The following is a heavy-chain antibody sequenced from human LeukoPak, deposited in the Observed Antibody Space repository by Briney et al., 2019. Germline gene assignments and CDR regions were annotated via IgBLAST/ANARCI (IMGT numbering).Heavy chain of an antibody. Sequence: SETLSLTCTVSGGSISSGSYYWGWIRQPPGKGLEWIGSIYHSGRTYYNPSLKSRVTISVDTSKNQFSLKLSSVTAADTAVYYCARAGRFLEWLQETYNWFDPWGQGTLVTVSS. CDR1: GGSISSGSYY. V-gene: IGHV4-39*07. J-gene: IGHJ5*02. CDR2: IYHSGRT. D-gene: IGHD3-3*01. CDR3: ARAGRFLEWLQETYNWFDP.